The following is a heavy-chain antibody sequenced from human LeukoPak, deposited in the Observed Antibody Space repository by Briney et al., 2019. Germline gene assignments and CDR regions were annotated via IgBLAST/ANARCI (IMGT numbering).Heavy chain of an antibody. CDR1: GFTFSRYW. CDR3: ARSPWTEVAGIWLDY. V-gene: IGHV3-7*01. CDR2: IKQDGSEK. Sequence: GGCLRLSCVASGFTFSRYWMSWVRQAPGKGREWVANIKQDGSEKYYVDSVKGRFTISRDNAKNSLYLQMNSLRAEDTAVYYCARSPWTEVAGIWLDYWGQGTLVTVSS. J-gene: IGHJ4*02. D-gene: IGHD6-19*01.